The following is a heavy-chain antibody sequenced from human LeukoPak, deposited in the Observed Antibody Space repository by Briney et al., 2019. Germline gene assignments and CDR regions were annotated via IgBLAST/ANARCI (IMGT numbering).Heavy chain of an antibody. CDR1: GYSFSDYW. J-gene: IGHJ3*02. CDR3: ARDCGGDCYSAEDAFDI. Sequence: GESLKISCKASGYSFSDYWIGWVRHMPGKGLEWMTIIYPGDSETRYSPSLQGQVTISADKSINTVYLQWNSLRASDTAMYYCARDCGGDCYSAEDAFDIWGQGTMVTVSS. CDR2: IYPGDSET. V-gene: IGHV5-51*01. D-gene: IGHD2-21*02.